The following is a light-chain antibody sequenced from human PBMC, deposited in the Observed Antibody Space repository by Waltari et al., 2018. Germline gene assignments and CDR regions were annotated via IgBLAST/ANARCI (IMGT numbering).Light chain of an antibody. J-gene: IGKJ2*01. V-gene: IGKV1-33*01. Sequence: DIQMTQSPSSLSASIGDRVTISCQASQDVRNCLSWFQQKPGKAPELLIYDAFNLEMGVPSRFSGSGSGTEYALTINSLQPEDIATYFCQQYDNLPFTFGQGTKLEV. CDR2: DAF. CDR1: QDVRNC. CDR3: QQYDNLPFT.